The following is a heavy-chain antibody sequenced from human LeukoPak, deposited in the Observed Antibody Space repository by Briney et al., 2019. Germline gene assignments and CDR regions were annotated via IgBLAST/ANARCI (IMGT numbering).Heavy chain of an antibody. J-gene: IGHJ4*02. CDR3: ARDSGVRDSIDY. CDR1: GFTFSSYS. D-gene: IGHD3-10*01. CDR2: ISSSSTYI. V-gene: IGHV3-21*01. Sequence: PGGSLRLSCAASGFTFSSYSMSWVRQAPGKGLEWVSSISSSSTYIYYADSVKGRFTFSRDNAKNSLYLQMNSLRAEDTAVYYCARDSGVRDSIDYWGQGTLVTVSS.